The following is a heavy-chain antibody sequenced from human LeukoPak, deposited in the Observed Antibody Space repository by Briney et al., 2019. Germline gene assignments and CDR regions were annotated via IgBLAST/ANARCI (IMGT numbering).Heavy chain of an antibody. CDR1: GFTFSICA. Sequence: QSGGSLRLSCAASGFTFSICAMSWVRQAPGKGLEWVSAISGSGGSTYYADSVKGRFTISRDNSKNTLYLQMNSLRAEDTAVYYCARGDEQWPSAEYSQHWGQGTLVTVSS. V-gene: IGHV3-23*01. D-gene: IGHD6-19*01. CDR3: ARGDEQWPSAEYSQH. CDR2: ISGSGGST. J-gene: IGHJ1*01.